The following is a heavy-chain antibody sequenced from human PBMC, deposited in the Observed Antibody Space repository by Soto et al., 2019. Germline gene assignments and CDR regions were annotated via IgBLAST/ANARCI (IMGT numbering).Heavy chain of an antibody. J-gene: IGHJ3*02. Sequence: ASVKVSCKASGGTFSSYAISWVRQAPGRGLEWMGGIIPIFGTANYAQKFQGRVTITADESTSTAYMELSSLRSEDTAVYYCARGFNWRDAFDIWGQGTMVTVSS. CDR1: GGTFSSYA. V-gene: IGHV1-69*13. D-gene: IGHD1-20*01. CDR3: ARGFNWRDAFDI. CDR2: IIPIFGTA.